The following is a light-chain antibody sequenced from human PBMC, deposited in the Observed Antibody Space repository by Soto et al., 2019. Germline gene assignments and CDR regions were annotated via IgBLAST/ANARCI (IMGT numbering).Light chain of an antibody. Sequence: EIVVTQSPATLSVSPGERATLSCRASQSVSINLAWYQHKPGQSPRLLIYGASNRATGIPDRSSGSGSGTDFTLTISRLEPEDFAVYYCQQYNTWPTFGQGTKVDI. CDR2: GAS. CDR1: QSVSIN. CDR3: QQYNTWPT. J-gene: IGKJ1*01. V-gene: IGKV3D-15*01.